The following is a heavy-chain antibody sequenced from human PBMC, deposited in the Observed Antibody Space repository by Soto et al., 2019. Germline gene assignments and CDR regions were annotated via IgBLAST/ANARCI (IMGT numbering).Heavy chain of an antibody. J-gene: IGHJ4*02. CDR3: ARSHYTYGLLIDY. V-gene: IGHV4-39*01. D-gene: IGHD2-8*01. CDR1: GDSITTNGYY. CDR2: VYWTGST. Sequence: SETLSLTCSVSGDSITTNGYYWGWIRQPPGKGPQWIGNVYWTGSTLSHPSLTSRVFISVDTSKNEFSLRLTSVTAADTAVYYCARSHYTYGLLIDYWGPGTLVTVSS.